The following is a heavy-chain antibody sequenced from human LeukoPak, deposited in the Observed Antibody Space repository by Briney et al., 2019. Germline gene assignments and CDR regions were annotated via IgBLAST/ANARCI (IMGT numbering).Heavy chain of an antibody. CDR1: GYSFTNYW. CDR2: IYPDDSDT. J-gene: IGHJ4*02. V-gene: IGHV5-51*01. Sequence: GESLKISCEGSGYSFTNYWIGWVRQMPGKGLEWMGIIYPDDSDTRYSPSFQGQVTISADKSTGTAYLRWSSLKTSDTAMYYCAIGGDSSTSCYRCFNYWGQGTLVTVSS. D-gene: IGHD2-2*01. CDR3: AIGGDSSTSCYRCFNY.